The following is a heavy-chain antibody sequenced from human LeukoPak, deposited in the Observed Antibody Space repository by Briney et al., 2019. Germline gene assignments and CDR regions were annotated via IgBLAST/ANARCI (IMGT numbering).Heavy chain of an antibody. J-gene: IGHJ4*02. CDR3: ARNGDYSMDY. CDR2: IHHSGTT. V-gene: IGHV4-4*03. D-gene: IGHD2-15*01. CDR1: GGSISSGWW. Sequence: TPETLSLTCAVSGGSISSGWWWSWVRQSPGKGLEWIAEIHHSGTTHYNPSLKSRLSISVDKSKNQFSLKLTSMTAADTAVYYCARNGDYSMDYWGRGTLVTVSS.